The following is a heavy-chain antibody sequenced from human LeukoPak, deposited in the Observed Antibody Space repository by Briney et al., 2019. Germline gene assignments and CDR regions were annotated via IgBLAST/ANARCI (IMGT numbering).Heavy chain of an antibody. CDR1: GFTFSSYG. D-gene: IGHD5-18*01. J-gene: IGHJ4*02. CDR3: ARAYSYGNFDY. CDR2: IWYDGSNK. Sequence: GRSLRLSCAASGFTFSSYGMHWVRQAPGKGLEWVAVIWYDGSNKYYADSVKGRFTISRDNSKITLYLQMNSLRAEDTAVYYCARAYSYGNFDYWGQGTLVTVSS. V-gene: IGHV3-33*01.